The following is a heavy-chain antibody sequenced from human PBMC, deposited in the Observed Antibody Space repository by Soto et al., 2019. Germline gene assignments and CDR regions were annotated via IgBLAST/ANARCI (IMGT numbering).Heavy chain of an antibody. D-gene: IGHD3-3*01. CDR2: ISYDGSNK. V-gene: IGHV3-30-3*01. J-gene: IGHJ3*02. CDR3: AKDPTYYDFWSGYYNVAFDI. CDR1: GFTFSSYA. Sequence: QVQLVESGGGVVQPGRSLRLSCAASGFTFSSYAMHWVRQAPGKGLEWVAVISYDGSNKYYADSVKGRFTISRDNSKNTLYLQMNNLRAEDTAVYYCAKDPTYYDFWSGYYNVAFDIWGQGTMVTVSS.